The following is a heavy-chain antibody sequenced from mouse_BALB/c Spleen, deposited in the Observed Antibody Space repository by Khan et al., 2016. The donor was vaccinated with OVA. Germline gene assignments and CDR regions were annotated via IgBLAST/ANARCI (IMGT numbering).Heavy chain of an antibody. CDR3: ARGNYYGSSSWFGY. CDR1: GYTFSSYW. V-gene: IGHV1-9*01. Sequence: QMQLEESGAELMKPGASVKISKATGYTFSSYWIEWVKQRPGHGLEWIGEILPGSGSNNYNEKFKGKATFTADTSSNTAYMQLSSLTSEDSAVYYCARGNYYGSSSWFGYWGQGTLVTVSA. J-gene: IGHJ3*01. CDR2: ILPGSGSN. D-gene: IGHD1-1*01.